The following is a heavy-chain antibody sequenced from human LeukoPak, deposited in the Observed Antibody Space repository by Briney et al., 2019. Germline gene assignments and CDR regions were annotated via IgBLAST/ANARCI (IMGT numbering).Heavy chain of an antibody. V-gene: IGHV3-43D*03. CDR3: ARAEYYYDSSGYYPRYYNCYYMDV. CDR2: ISWDGGST. Sequence: HSGGSLRLSCAASGFTFDDYAMHWVRQAPGTGLEWVSLISWDGGSTYYADSVKGRFTISRDNAKNTLYLQMNSLRAEDTAVFYCARAEYYYDSSGYYPRYYNCYYMDVWGKGTTVTVSS. D-gene: IGHD3-22*01. CDR1: GFTFDDYA. J-gene: IGHJ6*03.